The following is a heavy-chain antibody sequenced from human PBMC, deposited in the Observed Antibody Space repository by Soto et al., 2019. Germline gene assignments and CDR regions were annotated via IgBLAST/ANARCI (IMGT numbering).Heavy chain of an antibody. J-gene: IGHJ4*02. Sequence: QVQLQESGPGLVKPSETLSLTCTVSGGSISSYYWSWIRQPPGKGLEWIGYIYYSGSTNYNPSLKNRVTLSVDTSKNQFALKLSSVTAADTALYYGARASGYGAAYLDYWGQGTLVTVSS. CDR3: ARASGYGAAYLDY. D-gene: IGHD6-13*01. CDR1: GGSISSYY. CDR2: IYYSGST. V-gene: IGHV4-59*01.